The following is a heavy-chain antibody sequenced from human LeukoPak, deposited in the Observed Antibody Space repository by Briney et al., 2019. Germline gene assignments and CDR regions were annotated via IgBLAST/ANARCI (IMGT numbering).Heavy chain of an antibody. J-gene: IGHJ4*02. CDR3: ARDTLHATTFDFDY. V-gene: IGHV3-48*02. D-gene: IGHD3-10*02. CDR2: ISGSSSTV. CDR1: GFTFSSYS. Sequence: PGGSLRPPFAASGFTFSSYSMDWVRQAPGKGLEWVSYISGSSSTVYYADSVKGRFTISRDNAKNSLYLQMNSLRDEDTAVYYCARDTLHATTFDFDYWGQGTLVTVSS.